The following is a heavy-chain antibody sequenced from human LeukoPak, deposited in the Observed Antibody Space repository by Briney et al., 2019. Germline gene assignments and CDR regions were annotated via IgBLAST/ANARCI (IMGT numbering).Heavy chain of an antibody. CDR2: IVVGSGNT. CDR3: AAVAPLDYYDSSGHDY. Sequence: VASVKVSFTASGFTFTISAVQWVRQARGQRLEWIGWIVVGSGNTNYTQKFQERVTITRDMSTSTAYMELSSLRAEDTAVYYCAAVAPLDYYDSSGHDYWGQGTLVTVSS. J-gene: IGHJ4*02. D-gene: IGHD3-22*01. CDR1: GFTFTISA. V-gene: IGHV1-58*01.